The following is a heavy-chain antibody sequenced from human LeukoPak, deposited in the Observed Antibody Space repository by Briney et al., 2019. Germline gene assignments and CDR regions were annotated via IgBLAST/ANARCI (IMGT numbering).Heavy chain of an antibody. CDR3: AKDHYWSIDY. D-gene: IGHD3-3*01. Sequence: GGSLRLSCAVSGFTLNKHAMSWVRHAPGQGLVWVSRIKGDGISTNYADSVKGRFTISRDIAKNTLYLQMNSLRAEDTGVYYCAKDHYWSIDYWGRGTLVTVSS. CDR1: GFTLNKHA. CDR2: IKGDGIST. V-gene: IGHV3-74*01. J-gene: IGHJ4*02.